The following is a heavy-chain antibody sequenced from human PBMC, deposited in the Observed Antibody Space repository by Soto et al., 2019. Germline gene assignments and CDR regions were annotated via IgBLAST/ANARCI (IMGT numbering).Heavy chain of an antibody. CDR2: IRSKANSYAT. Sequence: EVQLVESGGGLVQPGGSLKLSRAASGFTFSGSAMHWVRQASGKGLEWVGRIRSKANSYATAYAASVKGRFTISRDDSKNTAYLQMNSLNTEDTAVYYCTMTTVTTWGYWGQGTLVTVSS. CDR3: TMTTVTTWGY. J-gene: IGHJ4*02. CDR1: GFTFSGSA. V-gene: IGHV3-73*01. D-gene: IGHD4-17*01.